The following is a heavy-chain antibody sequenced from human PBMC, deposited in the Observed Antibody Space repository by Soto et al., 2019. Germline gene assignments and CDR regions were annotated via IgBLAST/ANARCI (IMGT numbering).Heavy chain of an antibody. J-gene: IGHJ4*02. CDR3: AREGLSIVVQYYFDY. CDR2: IWYDGSNK. V-gene: IGHV3-33*01. D-gene: IGHD3-22*01. Sequence: GSLRLSCAASGFTFSSYGMHWVRQAPGKGLEWVAVIWYDGSNKYYADSVKGRFTISRDNSKNTLYLQMNSLRAEDTAVYYCAREGLSIVVQYYFDYWGQGTLVTVSS. CDR1: GFTFSSYG.